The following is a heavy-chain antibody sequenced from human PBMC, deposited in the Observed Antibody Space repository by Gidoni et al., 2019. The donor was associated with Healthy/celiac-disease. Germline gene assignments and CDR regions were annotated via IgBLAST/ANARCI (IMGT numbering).Heavy chain of an antibody. D-gene: IGHD1-1*01. CDR2: IWYDGSNK. V-gene: IGHV3-33*01. Sequence: QVQLVESGGGVVQPGRSLRLSCAASGFTFSSYGMHWVRQAPGKGLEWVAVIWYDGSNKYYADSVKGRFTISRDNSKNTLYLQMNSLRAEDTAVYYCARETTGTRTSYYGMDVWGQGTTVTVSS. CDR3: ARETTGTRTSYYGMDV. CDR1: GFTFSSYG. J-gene: IGHJ6*02.